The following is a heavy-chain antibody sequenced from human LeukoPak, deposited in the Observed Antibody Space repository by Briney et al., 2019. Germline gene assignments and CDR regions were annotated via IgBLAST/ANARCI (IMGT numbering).Heavy chain of an antibody. CDR3: ARSSGDGAFDI. D-gene: IGHD7-27*01. CDR1: GGSISSYY. V-gene: IGHV4-59*01. J-gene: IGHJ3*02. CDR2: IYYSGST. Sequence: SETLSLTCTVSGGSISSYYWSWLRQPPGKGLEWIGYIYYSGSTNYNPSLKSRVTISVDTSKNQFSLKLSSVPAADTAVYYCARSSGDGAFDIWGQGTMVTVSS.